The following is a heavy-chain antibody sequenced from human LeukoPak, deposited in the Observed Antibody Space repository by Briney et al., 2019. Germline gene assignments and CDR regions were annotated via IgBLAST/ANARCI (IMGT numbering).Heavy chain of an antibody. Sequence: PSETLSLTCTVSGGSISSSYYYWGWIRQPPGNGLEWIGSIYYSGSTYYDPSLKSRVTISVDTSKNQFSLRLSSVTAADTAVYYCARLKGYSYGYGDYWGQGTLVTVSS. V-gene: IGHV4-39*01. J-gene: IGHJ4*02. CDR1: GGSISSSYYY. D-gene: IGHD5-18*01. CDR3: ARLKGYSYGYGDY. CDR2: IYYSGST.